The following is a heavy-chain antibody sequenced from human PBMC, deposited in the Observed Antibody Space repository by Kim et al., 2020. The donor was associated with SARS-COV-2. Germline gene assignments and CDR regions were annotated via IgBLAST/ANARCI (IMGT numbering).Heavy chain of an antibody. CDR2: ISSSSTI. CDR1: GFTFSSYS. CDR3: ARVGYVAPFDY. D-gene: IGHD5-18*01. J-gene: IGHJ4*02. Sequence: GGSLRLSCAASGFTFSSYSMNWVRQAPGKGLEWVSYISSSSTIYYADSVKGRFTISRDNAKNSLYLQMNSLRDEDTAVYYCARVGYVAPFDYWGQGTLVTVSS. V-gene: IGHV3-48*02.